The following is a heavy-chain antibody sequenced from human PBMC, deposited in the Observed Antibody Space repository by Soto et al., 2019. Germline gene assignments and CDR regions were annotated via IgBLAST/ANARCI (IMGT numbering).Heavy chain of an antibody. CDR3: ARDRGPLWFGESHYYYYGMDV. D-gene: IGHD3-10*01. CDR1: GGSISSYY. J-gene: IGHJ6*02. V-gene: IGHV4-59*01. CDR2: IYYSGST. Sequence: PSETLSLTCTVSGGSISSYYWSWIRQPPGKGLEWIGYIYYSGSTNYNPSLKSRVTISVDTSKNQFSLKLSSVTAADTAVYYCARDRGPLWFGESHYYYYGMDVWGQGTKVTVSS.